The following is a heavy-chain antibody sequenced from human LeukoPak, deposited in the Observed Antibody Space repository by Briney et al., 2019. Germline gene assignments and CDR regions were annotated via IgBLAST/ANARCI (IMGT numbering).Heavy chain of an antibody. Sequence: PSETLSLTCTVSGDSISSTTYYCGWIRRPPGKGLEWIGCIYYSVCTYYNPSLKSRVTVSVDTSKNQFSLILSSVTAADTAVYYCVRGTTLRHYQYWGQGTLVTVSS. CDR1: GDSISSTTYY. CDR2: IYYSVCT. CDR3: VRGTTLRHYQY. D-gene: IGHD3-16*01. V-gene: IGHV4-39*01. J-gene: IGHJ4*02.